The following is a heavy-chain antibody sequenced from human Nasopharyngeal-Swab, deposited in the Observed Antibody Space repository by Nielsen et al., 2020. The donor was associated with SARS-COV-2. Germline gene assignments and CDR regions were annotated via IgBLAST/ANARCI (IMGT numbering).Heavy chain of an antibody. V-gene: IGHV1-46*01. CDR1: GYTFTSYY. CDR3: AGGSSNRYYFDY. J-gene: IGHJ4*02. Sequence: ASVKVSCKASGYTFTSYYMHWVRQAPGQGLEWMGIINPSGGSTSYAQKFQVRVTMTRDTSTSTVYMELSSPRSEDTAVYYCAGGSSNRYYFDYWGQGTLVTVSS. D-gene: IGHD2-2*01. CDR2: INPSGGST.